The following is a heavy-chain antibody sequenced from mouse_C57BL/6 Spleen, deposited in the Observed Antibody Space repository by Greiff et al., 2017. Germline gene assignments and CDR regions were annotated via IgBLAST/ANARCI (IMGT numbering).Heavy chain of an antibody. CDR2: IYPGDGDI. CDR1: GYAFSNNW. V-gene: IGHV1-80*01. J-gene: IGHJ2*01. CDR3: ARGVY. Sequence: VKLQESGAELVKPGASVKISCKASGYAFSNNWMNWVKQRPGKGLEWIGQIYPGDGDINYNGKFKGKATLTADKSSSTAYMQLSSLTSEDSAVYFCARGVYWGQGTTLSVSS.